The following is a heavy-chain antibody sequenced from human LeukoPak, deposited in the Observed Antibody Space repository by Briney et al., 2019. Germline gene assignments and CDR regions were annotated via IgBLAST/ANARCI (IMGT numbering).Heavy chain of an antibody. J-gene: IGHJ4*02. CDR1: GGSFSGYY. V-gene: IGHV4-34*01. Sequence: SETLSLTCAVYGGSFSGYYWCWIRQPPGKGLEWIGEIYHSGSTNYNPSLKSRVTISVDKSKNQFSLKLSSVTAADTAVYYCARGTPNYDYVWGSYRSGFDYWGQGTLVTVSS. CDR3: ARGTPNYDYVWGSYRSGFDY. D-gene: IGHD3-16*02. CDR2: IYHSGST.